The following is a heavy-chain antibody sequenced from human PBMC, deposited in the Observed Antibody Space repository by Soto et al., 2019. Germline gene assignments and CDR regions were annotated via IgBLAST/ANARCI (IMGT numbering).Heavy chain of an antibody. D-gene: IGHD1-1*01. Sequence: GGSLRLSYAASGFTFSSYWMNWVRQDPGKGLEWVANIKQDGSEKYYVDSVKGRFTISRDNAKNSVSLQMNSLRAEDTAVYYCARAERKGTPFHHYYCAMDVWGQGTTVTVSS. CDR1: GFTFSSYW. V-gene: IGHV3-7*01. CDR3: ARAERKGTPFHHYYCAMDV. J-gene: IGHJ6*02. CDR2: IKQDGSEK.